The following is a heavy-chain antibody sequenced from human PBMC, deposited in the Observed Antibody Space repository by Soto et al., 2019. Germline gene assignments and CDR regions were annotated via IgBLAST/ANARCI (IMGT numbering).Heavy chain of an antibody. CDR1: GGSFSGYY. CDR2: INHSGST. J-gene: IGHJ4*02. D-gene: IGHD2-15*01. CDR3: ARGYGRIFDY. V-gene: IGHV4-34*01. Sequence: SETLSLTCAVYGGSFSGYYWSWIRQPPGKGLEWIGEINHSGSTNYNPSLKSRVTISVDTSKNQLSLKLSSVTAADTAVYYCARGYGRIFDYWGQGTLVTVSS.